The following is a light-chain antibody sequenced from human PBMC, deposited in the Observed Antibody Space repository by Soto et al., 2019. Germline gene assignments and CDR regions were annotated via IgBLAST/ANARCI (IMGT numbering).Light chain of an antibody. Sequence: QSALTQPASVSGSPGQSITISCTGTSSDVGSYNLVSWYQQHPGKAPKLMIYEVSKRPSGVSNRFSGSKSGNTASLTISGLQAEDEADSYCCSYAGSSTYVFGTGTKHTVL. CDR1: SSDVGSYNL. J-gene: IGLJ1*01. CDR2: EVS. CDR3: CSYAGSSTYV. V-gene: IGLV2-23*02.